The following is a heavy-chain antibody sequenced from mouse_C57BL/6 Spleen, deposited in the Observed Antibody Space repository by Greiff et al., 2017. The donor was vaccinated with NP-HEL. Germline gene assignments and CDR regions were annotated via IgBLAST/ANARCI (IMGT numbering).Heavy chain of an antibody. J-gene: IGHJ3*01. Sequence: EVQLQQSGAELVRPGASVKLSCTASGFNIKDYYMHWVKQRPEQGLEWIGRIDPEDGDTEYAPKFQGKATMTADTSSNPAYLQLSSLTSEDTAVYYGTTEEGYYAAWLADWGQGTLVTVSA. CDR3: TTEEGYYAAWLAD. V-gene: IGHV14-1*01. D-gene: IGHD2-3*01. CDR2: IDPEDGDT. CDR1: GFNIKDYY.